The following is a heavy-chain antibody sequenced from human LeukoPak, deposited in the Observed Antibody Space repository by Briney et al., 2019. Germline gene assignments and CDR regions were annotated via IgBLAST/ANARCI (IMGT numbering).Heavy chain of an antibody. CDR2: IRHDGSDK. CDR3: ARDLSWSLDY. CDR1: GFTFSTYS. V-gene: IGHV3-30*02. J-gene: IGHJ4*02. D-gene: IGHD3-9*01. Sequence: GGSLRLSCATSGFTFSTYSILWVRQAPGKGLEWVAFIRHDGSDKYYADSVKGRFTISRDNSKKTVYLQMNSLRAEDTAVYYCARDLSWSLDYWGQGTLVTVSS.